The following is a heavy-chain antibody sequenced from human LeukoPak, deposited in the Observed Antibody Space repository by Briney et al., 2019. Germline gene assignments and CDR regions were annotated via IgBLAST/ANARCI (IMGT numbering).Heavy chain of an antibody. Sequence: PSETLSLTCTDSGCSIRSSSSYGGWIRQPPGKGLEWLGSIYYSGSTYYNPSLKSRVTISVDTSKNQFALKLSSVTAADTAVYYCAGHSTGGSYYNPFDDCGQGTLVTVSS. CDR1: GCSIRSSSSY. J-gene: IGHJ4*02. D-gene: IGHD1-26*01. CDR2: IYYSGST. V-gene: IGHV4-39*01. CDR3: AGHSTGGSYYNPFDD.